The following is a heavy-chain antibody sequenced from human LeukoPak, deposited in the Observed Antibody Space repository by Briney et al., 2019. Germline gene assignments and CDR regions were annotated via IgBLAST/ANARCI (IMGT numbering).Heavy chain of an antibody. V-gene: IGHV3-21*01. CDR3: ARLGYRYYYGMDV. D-gene: IGHD2-15*01. Sequence: PGGSLRLSCAASGFTFSSYSMNWVRQAPGKGLEWVSSISSSSSYIYYADSVKGRFTISRDSAKNSLYLQMNSLRAEDTAVYYCARLGYRYYYGMDVWGQGTTVTVSS. CDR1: GFTFSSYS. J-gene: IGHJ6*02. CDR2: ISSSSSYI.